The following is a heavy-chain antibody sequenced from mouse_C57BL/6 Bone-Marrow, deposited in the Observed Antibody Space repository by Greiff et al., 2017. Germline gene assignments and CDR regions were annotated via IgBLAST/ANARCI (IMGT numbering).Heavy chain of an antibody. Sequence: QVTLKESGPGILQSSQTLSLTCSFSGFSLSTSGMGVSWIRQPSGKGLEWLAHIYWDDDKRYNPSLKSRLTISKDTSRNQVFLKITSVDTADTATYYCARAIYYYGSSYGYFDVWGTGTTVTVSS. V-gene: IGHV8-12*01. CDR1: GFSLSTSGMG. CDR2: IYWDDDK. D-gene: IGHD1-1*01. J-gene: IGHJ1*03. CDR3: ARAIYYYGSSYGYFDV.